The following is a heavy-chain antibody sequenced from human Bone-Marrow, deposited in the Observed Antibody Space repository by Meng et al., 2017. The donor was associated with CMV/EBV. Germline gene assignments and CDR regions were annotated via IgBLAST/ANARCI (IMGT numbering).Heavy chain of an antibody. CDR1: GFTFTSYW. J-gene: IGHJ4*02. V-gene: IGHV3-74*01. CDR2: INSDGRST. Sequence: GESLKISCAASGFTFTSYWMHWVRQAPGKGLVWVSRINSDGRSTNYADSVKGRFTISRDNARNTLYLQMNSLRAEDTAVYYCATSPFWDNIKPERYSDYWGQGKLVTVSS. D-gene: IGHD2/OR15-2a*01. CDR3: ATSPFWDNIKPERYSDY.